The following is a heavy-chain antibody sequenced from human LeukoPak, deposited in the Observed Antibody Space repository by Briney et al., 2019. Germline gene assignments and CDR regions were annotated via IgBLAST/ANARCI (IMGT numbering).Heavy chain of an antibody. Sequence: GGSLRLPCAASGLSCSSYWMHWGPQAPGKGRVCVPRIKGDGSYIAYADSVKGRFTISRDNARNTLYLQMNSLRTDDTAVYYCARVYVGTDTVDFDYWGQGTLVTVSS. V-gene: IGHV3-74*01. D-gene: IGHD5-18*01. CDR2: IKGDGSYI. CDR1: GLSCSSYW. J-gene: IGHJ4*02. CDR3: ARVYVGTDTVDFDY.